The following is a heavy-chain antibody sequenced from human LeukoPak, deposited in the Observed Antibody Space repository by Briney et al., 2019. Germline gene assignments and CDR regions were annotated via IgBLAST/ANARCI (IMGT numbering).Heavy chain of an antibody. CDR3: GRRGYNYAHFDY. D-gene: IGHD5-18*01. V-gene: IGHV4-34*01. Sequence: TSETLSLTCAVYGVSFSDYYWSWIRQPPGKGLEWIGSISYSESTYYNPSLKSRVTISVDTSKNQFSLRLSSVTAADTAVYYCGRRGYNYAHFDYWGQGTLVTVSS. CDR1: GVSFSDYY. CDR2: ISYSEST. J-gene: IGHJ4*02.